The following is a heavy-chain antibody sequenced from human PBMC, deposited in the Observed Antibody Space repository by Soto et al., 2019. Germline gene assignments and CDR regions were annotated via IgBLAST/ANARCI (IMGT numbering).Heavy chain of an antibody. CDR1: GYTFTGYY. CDR2: INPNSGGT. D-gene: IGHD6-19*01. J-gene: IGHJ6*02. CDR3: AIAVAGTYYYYGMDV. Sequence: ASVKVSCKASGYTFTGYYMHWVRQAPGQGLEWMGWINPNSGGTNYAQKFQGWVTMTRDTSISTAYMELSRLRSDDTAVHYCAIAVAGTYYYYGMDVWGQGTTVTVSS. V-gene: IGHV1-2*04.